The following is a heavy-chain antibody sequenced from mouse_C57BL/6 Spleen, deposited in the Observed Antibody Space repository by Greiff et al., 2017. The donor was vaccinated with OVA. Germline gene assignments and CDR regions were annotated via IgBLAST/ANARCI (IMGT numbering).Heavy chain of an antibody. CDR2: IHPSDSDT. V-gene: IGHV1-74*01. CDR1: GYTFTSYW. Sequence: QVQLKQPGAELVKPGASVKVSCKASGYTFTSYWMHWVKQRPGQGLEWIGRIHPSDSDTNYNQKFKGKATLTVDKSSSTAYMQLSSLTSEDSAVYYCAIDYSNYYYFDYWGQGTTLTVSS. D-gene: IGHD2-5*01. J-gene: IGHJ2*01. CDR3: AIDYSNYYYFDY.